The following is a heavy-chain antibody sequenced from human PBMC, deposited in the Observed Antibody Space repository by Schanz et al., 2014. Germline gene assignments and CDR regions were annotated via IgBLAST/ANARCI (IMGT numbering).Heavy chain of an antibody. CDR3: ARGYGDSPTDS. CDR1: GGTFTSDS. Sequence: QVHLVQSGAEVKKPGSSVKVSCKASGGTFTSDSMHWVRQAPGQGLEWMGMINPSGGSTTYAQKFQGRVTMTRDTSTSTAYMELSSLRSEDTAVYYCARGYGDSPTDSWGQGTLVTVSS. V-gene: IGHV1-46*01. J-gene: IGHJ4*02. CDR2: INPSGGST. D-gene: IGHD4-17*01.